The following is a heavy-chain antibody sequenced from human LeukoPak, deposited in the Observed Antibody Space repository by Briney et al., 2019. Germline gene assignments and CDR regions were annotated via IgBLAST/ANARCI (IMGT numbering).Heavy chain of an antibody. CDR3: ARTPGSVDY. CDR1: GFTFSSYA. J-gene: IGHJ4*02. Sequence: GGSLRLSCAASGFTFSSYAMHWVRQAPGKGLEWVAVISYDGSNKYYADSVKGRFTISRDNSKNTLYLQMNSLRAEDTAVYYCARTPGSVDYWGQGTLVTVSS. D-gene: IGHD3-10*01. V-gene: IGHV3-30-3*01. CDR2: ISYDGSNK.